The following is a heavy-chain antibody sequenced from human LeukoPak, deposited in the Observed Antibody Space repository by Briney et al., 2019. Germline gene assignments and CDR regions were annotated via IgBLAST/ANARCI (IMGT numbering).Heavy chain of an antibody. Sequence: PGGSLRLSCTASGFSFSNYWMSWVRQAPGKGLEWVASIKQDESEKYYVDSVKGRFTTSRDNAKNSLYLQMSNLRAEDTAVYFCARGGGLDVWGQGATVTVSS. CDR3: ARGGGLDV. D-gene: IGHD3-16*01. CDR1: GFSFSNYW. J-gene: IGHJ6*02. CDR2: IKQDESEK. V-gene: IGHV3-7*03.